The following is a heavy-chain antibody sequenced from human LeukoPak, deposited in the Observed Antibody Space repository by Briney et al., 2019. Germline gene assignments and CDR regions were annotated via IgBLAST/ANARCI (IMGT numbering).Heavy chain of an antibody. V-gene: IGHV3-33*01. Sequence: GGSLRLSCAASGFTFSSYGMHWVRQAPGKGLEWVAVIWYDGSNKYYADSVKGRFTISRDNSENTLYLQMNSLRAEDTAVYYCARDQSGYDFGFDYWGQGTLVTVPS. CDR2: IWYDGSNK. CDR3: ARDQSGYDFGFDY. J-gene: IGHJ4*02. D-gene: IGHD5-12*01. CDR1: GFTFSSYG.